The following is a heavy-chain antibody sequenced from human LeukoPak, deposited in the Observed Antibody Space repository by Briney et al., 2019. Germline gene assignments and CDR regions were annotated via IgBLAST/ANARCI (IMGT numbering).Heavy chain of an antibody. J-gene: IGHJ4*02. CDR3: ARLGSYHDF. V-gene: IGHV4-4*09. CDR2: IHPTGGS. CDR1: GASISHFY. D-gene: IGHD1-26*01. Sequence: SETLSLTCTVFGASISHFYWSWIRQTPEKGLEWMGHIHPTGGSTPYPSLRSRLTLSMDTSRNQLSLKLTSVTAADTAVYFCARLGSYHDFWGQGALVSVSS.